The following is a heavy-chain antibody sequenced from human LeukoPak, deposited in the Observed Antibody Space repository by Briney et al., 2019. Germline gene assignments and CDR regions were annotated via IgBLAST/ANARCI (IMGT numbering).Heavy chain of an antibody. CDR3: ARVVVVAATRAYYYYYYMDV. D-gene: IGHD2-15*01. CDR1: GGSFSGYY. CDR2: INHSGST. J-gene: IGHJ6*03. Sequence: SETLSLTCAVYGGSFSGYYWSWIRQPPGKGLEWIGEINHSGSTNYNPSLKSRVTISVDTSKNQFSLKLSSVTAADTAVYYCARVVVVAATRAYYYYYYMDVSGKGTTVTVSS. V-gene: IGHV4-34*01.